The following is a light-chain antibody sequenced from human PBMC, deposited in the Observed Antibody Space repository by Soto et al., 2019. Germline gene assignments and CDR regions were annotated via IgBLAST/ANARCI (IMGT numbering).Light chain of an antibody. CDR3: QQYNSYPT. CDR2: DAS. Sequence: DIQMTQSPSTLSASVGDRVTITCRASQSISSWVAWYQQKPGKAPKFLIYDASSLESGVPSRFSGSGSGTEFTLTISSLQPDDIATYYCQQYNSYPTFGQGTKVEIK. J-gene: IGKJ1*01. CDR1: QSISSW. V-gene: IGKV1-5*01.